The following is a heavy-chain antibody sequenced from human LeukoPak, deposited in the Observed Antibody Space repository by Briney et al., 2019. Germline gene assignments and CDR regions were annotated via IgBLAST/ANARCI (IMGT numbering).Heavy chain of an antibody. Sequence: GGSLRLSCSASGFIFSTYTMYWVRQAPGKGLEYVSVINGDGRTTYYADSVKGRFTISRDNSRSTLYLQMNSLRAEDTAVYYCARGSGYSYGGGWGQGTLVTVSS. J-gene: IGHJ4*02. CDR3: ARGSGYSYGGG. D-gene: IGHD5-18*01. V-gene: IGHV3-64*04. CDR2: INGDGRTT. CDR1: GFIFSTYT.